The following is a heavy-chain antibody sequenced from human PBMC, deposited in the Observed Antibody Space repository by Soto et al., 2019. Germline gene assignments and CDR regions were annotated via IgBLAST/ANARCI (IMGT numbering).Heavy chain of an antibody. D-gene: IGHD3-3*01. V-gene: IGHV3-23*01. J-gene: IGHJ4*02. CDR2: ISGGGGST. CDR3: AKRPGYDFWSGYYID. CDR1: GFTFSSYA. Sequence: EVQLLESGGGLVQPGGSLRLSCAASGFTFSSYAMSWVRQAPGKGLEWVSAISGGGGSTYYADSVKGRFTISRDNSKNTLHLQMNSLSAEDTAVYYCAKRPGYDFWSGYYIDWGQGTLVTVSS.